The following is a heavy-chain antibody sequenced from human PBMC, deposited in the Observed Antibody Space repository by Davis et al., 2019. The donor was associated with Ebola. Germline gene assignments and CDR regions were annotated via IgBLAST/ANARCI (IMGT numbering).Heavy chain of an antibody. D-gene: IGHD4-17*01. Sequence: SETLSLTCAVSGDSISSSNWWSWVRQPQGKGLEWIGEICHGGTTNYNPSLKSRVIMSVDKSKNQFYLKLTSVTAADTAVYYCARDAFPGDYIRWFDSWGQGTQVTVSS. CDR1: GDSISSSNW. J-gene: IGHJ5*01. CDR3: ARDAFPGDYIRWFDS. V-gene: IGHV4-4*02. CDR2: ICHGGTT.